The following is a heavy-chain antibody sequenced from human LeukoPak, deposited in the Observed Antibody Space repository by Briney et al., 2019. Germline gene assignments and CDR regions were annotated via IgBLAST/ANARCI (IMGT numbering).Heavy chain of an antibody. CDR1: GFTFSSCA. D-gene: IGHD6-19*01. Sequence: GGSLRLSCAASGFTFSSCAMSWVRQAPGKGLEWVSAISGSGGSTYYADSVKGRFTISRDNSKNTLYLQMNSLRAEDTAVYYCANPGVAGWTFDYWGQGTLVTVSS. CDR3: ANPGVAGWTFDY. V-gene: IGHV3-23*01. CDR2: ISGSGGST. J-gene: IGHJ4*02.